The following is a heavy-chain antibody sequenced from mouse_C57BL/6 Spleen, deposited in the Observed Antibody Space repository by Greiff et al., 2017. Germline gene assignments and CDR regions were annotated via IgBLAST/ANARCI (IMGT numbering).Heavy chain of an antibody. D-gene: IGHD1-1*01. CDR2: IYPGGGYT. CDR1: GYTFTNYW. CDR3: ARGDYYGNSRCLDY. V-gene: IGHV1-63*01. Sequence: VQLQQSGAELVRPGTSVKMSCKASGYTFTNYWIGWAKQRPGHGLEWIGDIYPGGGYTNYNEKFKGKATLTADKSSSTAYMQFSSLTSEDSAIYYCARGDYYGNSRCLDYWGQGTTLTVSS. J-gene: IGHJ2*01.